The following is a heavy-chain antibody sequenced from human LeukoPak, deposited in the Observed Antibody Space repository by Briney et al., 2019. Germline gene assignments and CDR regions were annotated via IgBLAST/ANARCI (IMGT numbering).Heavy chain of an antibody. V-gene: IGHV4-39*01. CDR3: ARHQGNYYDSSGYDDAFDI. D-gene: IGHD3-22*01. J-gene: IGHJ3*02. CDR2: IYYSGST. CDR1: GGSISSSPYY. Sequence: SETLSLTCTVSGGSISSSPYYWGWIRQPPGKGLEWIGTIYYSGSTYYNPSLKSRVTISVDTSKNQFSLKLSSVTAADTAVYYCARHQGNYYDSSGYDDAFDIWGQGTMVTVSS.